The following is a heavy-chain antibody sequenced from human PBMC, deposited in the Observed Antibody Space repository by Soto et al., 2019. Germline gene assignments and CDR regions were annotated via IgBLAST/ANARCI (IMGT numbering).Heavy chain of an antibody. CDR3: ARQDDFWSGYSRMDV. CDR2: IYYSGST. CDR1: GGSISSSSYY. D-gene: IGHD3-3*01. V-gene: IGHV4-39*01. Sequence: PSETLSLTCTVSGGSISSSSYYWGWIRQPPGKGLEWIGSIYYSGSTYYNPSLKSRVTISVDTSKNQSSLKLSSVTAADTAVYYCARQDDFWSGYSRMDVWGKGTTVTVSS. J-gene: IGHJ6*04.